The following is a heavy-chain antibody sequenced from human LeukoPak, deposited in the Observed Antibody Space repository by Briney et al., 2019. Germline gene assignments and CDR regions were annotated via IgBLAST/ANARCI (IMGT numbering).Heavy chain of an antibody. CDR3: ARDNRDWALDY. CDR1: GLTSNQNG. D-gene: IGHD3/OR15-3a*01. V-gene: IGHV3-30*02. J-gene: IGHJ4*02. Sequence: QSGGPLGFSGATPGLTSNQNGFNWVRQAPGKGLGWVAYIEDIGKNKYYSDSVKGRFSISRDSSKNTVYVQVNSLRSEDTAVYYCARDNRDWALDYWGQGALVTVSS. CDR2: IEDIGKNK.